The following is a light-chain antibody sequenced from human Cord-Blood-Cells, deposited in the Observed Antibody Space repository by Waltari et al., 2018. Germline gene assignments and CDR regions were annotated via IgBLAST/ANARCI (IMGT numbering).Light chain of an antibody. V-gene: IGKV1-12*01. Sequence: DLQMTKSRSSVSASVGDRFTITLRARQGIISWLDWYQQKPRKAPKLLIYASSSLPSGVPSRFSGSGSGTDFTLAISSMQPEDFATYYCQQANSFPFTFDPGPKVDIK. J-gene: IGKJ3*01. CDR3: QQANSFPFT. CDR1: QGIISW. CDR2: ASS.